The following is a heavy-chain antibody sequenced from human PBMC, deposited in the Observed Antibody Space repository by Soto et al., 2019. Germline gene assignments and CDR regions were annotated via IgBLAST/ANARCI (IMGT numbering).Heavy chain of an antibody. CDR1: GGSISSYY. CDR2: IYYSGST. Sequence: ETLSLTCTVSGGSISSYYWSWIRQPPGKGLEWIGYIYYSGSTNYNPSLKSRVTISVDTSKNQFSLKLSSVTAADTAVYYCARVSSSSPIDAFDIWGQGTMVTVSS. CDR3: ARVSSSSPIDAFDI. J-gene: IGHJ3*02. D-gene: IGHD6-13*01. V-gene: IGHV4-59*01.